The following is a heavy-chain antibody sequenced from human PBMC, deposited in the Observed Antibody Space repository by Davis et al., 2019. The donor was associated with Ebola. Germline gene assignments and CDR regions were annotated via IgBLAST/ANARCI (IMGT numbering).Heavy chain of an antibody. D-gene: IGHD5-12*01. Sequence: SETLSLTCTVSGGSVSSGSYYWSWIRQPPGKGLEWSGYIYYSGITNYNPSLKSRVTISVDTSKNQFSLKLSSVTAADTAVYYCARKRRYSGYPFDYWGQGTLVTVSS. CDR1: GGSVSSGSYY. CDR2: IYYSGIT. CDR3: ARKRRYSGYPFDY. V-gene: IGHV4-61*01. J-gene: IGHJ4*02.